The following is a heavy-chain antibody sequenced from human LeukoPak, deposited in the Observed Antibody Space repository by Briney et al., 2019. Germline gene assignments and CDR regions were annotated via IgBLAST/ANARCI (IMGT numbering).Heavy chain of an antibody. CDR3: ARDRVGSGWPRPYYFEV. D-gene: IGHD6-19*01. V-gene: IGHV1-2*02. Sequence: ASVKVSCKASGYTLTGYYLHWVRQAPGQGLEWMGWINPNTGATHSAQKFQGRITMTRDTSISAAYMDLSRLRSDDTAVYYCARDRVGSGWPRPYYFEVWGQGTLVTVSS. CDR2: INPNTGAT. CDR1: GYTLTGYY. J-gene: IGHJ4*02.